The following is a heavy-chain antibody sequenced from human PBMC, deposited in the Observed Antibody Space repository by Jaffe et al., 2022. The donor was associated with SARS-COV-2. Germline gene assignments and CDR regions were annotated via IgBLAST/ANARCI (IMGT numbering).Heavy chain of an antibody. Sequence: EVQVLESGGGLVQPGGSLRLSCAASGFTFSNYAMNWVRQAPGKGLEWVSAISGSGASTYFADSVKGRFTISRDNSKNTLYLQMNSLRAEDTAVYYCAKDGIAVPGYFDYWGQGTLVTVSS. CDR2: ISGSGAST. CDR1: GFTFSNYA. V-gene: IGHV3-23*01. CDR3: AKDGIAVPGYFDY. D-gene: IGHD6-19*01. J-gene: IGHJ4*02.